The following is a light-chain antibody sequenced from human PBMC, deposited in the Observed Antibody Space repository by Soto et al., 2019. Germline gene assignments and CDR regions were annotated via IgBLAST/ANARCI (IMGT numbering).Light chain of an antibody. CDR2: GAS. CDR3: QQYGSSPTT. Sequence: EIGLTQSPGTLSLSPGERATLSCRASQSVSNTYLAWYQHQPGQAPRLLIYGASRRATGIPDRFTGSGSGTAFTLTINGLEPDDFGVYYCQQYGSSPTTFGPGTKVDI. J-gene: IGKJ3*01. V-gene: IGKV3-20*01. CDR1: QSVSNTY.